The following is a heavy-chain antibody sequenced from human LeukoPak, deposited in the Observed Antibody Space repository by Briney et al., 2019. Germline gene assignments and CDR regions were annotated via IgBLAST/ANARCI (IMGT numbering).Heavy chain of an antibody. CDR1: GGSISGYGYY. CDR3: AVRLITTYYFDY. J-gene: IGHJ4*02. Sequence: SETLSLTCIVSGGSISGYGYYWTWIRHHPGKGLEWIGYISYSGNTYYNPSLQSRIIISLDTAKNQFSLNLTSVTAADTAVYYCAVRLITTYYFDYWGQETPVTVSS. D-gene: IGHD3-16*01. CDR2: ISYSGNT. V-gene: IGHV4-31*03.